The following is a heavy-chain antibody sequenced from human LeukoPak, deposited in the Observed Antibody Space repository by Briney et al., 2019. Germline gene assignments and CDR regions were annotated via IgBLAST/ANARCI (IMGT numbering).Heavy chain of an antibody. J-gene: IGHJ5*02. CDR2: MNPNSGNT. CDR1: GYTFTSYD. Sequence: ASVTVSCKASGYTFTSYDINWVRQATGQGLEWMVWMNPNSGNTGYAQKFQGRVTMTRNTSISTAYMELSSLRSEDTAVYYCARQGDSSGYYYVTNWFDPWGQGTLVTVSS. D-gene: IGHD3-22*01. V-gene: IGHV1-8*01. CDR3: ARQGDSSGYYYVTNWFDP.